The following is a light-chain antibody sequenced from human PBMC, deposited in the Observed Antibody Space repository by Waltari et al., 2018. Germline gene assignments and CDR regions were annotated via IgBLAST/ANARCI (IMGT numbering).Light chain of an antibody. CDR3: SSYRGGITWV. Sequence: QSALTQPASVSGSPGQSITISCTGTNSDVGGFNYVSWYPQYPGKAPQLIMYDVPRRPSRGSTRFSGSNSGKTASLIISGLQAEDEADYYCSSYRGGITWVFGGGTKLTVL. CDR2: DVP. CDR1: NSDVGGFNY. V-gene: IGLV2-14*03. J-gene: IGLJ3*02.